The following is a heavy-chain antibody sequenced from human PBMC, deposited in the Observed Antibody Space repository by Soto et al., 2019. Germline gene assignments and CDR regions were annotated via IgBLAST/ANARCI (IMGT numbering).Heavy chain of an antibody. V-gene: IGHV6-1*01. Sequence: PSQTLSLTCAISGDSVSSNSAAWNWIRQSPSRGLEWLGRTYYRSKWYNDYAVSVKSRITINPDTSKNQFSLQLNSVTPEDTAVYYCARETSSGPVLVLFAFDIWGQGTMVTVSS. CDR2: TYYRSKWYN. J-gene: IGHJ3*02. CDR1: GDSVSSNSAA. CDR3: ARETSSGPVLVLFAFDI. D-gene: IGHD6-13*01.